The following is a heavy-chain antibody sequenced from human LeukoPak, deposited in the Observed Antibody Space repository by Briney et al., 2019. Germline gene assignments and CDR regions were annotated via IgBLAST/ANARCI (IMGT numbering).Heavy chain of an antibody. CDR3: AKDRGGYRGYDF. CDR1: GFNFDEYS. V-gene: IGHV3-43*01. CDR2: IVWDGVST. Sequence: GGSLRLSCAASGFNFDEYSMHWVRQGPGKGLEWVSLIVWDGVSTYYADPVKGRFTISRDNSKNSLYLQMNSLRTEDTALYYCAKDRGGYRGYDFWGQGTLVTVSP. D-gene: IGHD5-12*01. J-gene: IGHJ4*02.